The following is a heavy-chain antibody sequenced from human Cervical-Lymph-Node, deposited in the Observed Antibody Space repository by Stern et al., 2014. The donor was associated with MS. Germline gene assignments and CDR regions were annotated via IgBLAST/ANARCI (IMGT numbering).Heavy chain of an antibody. CDR2: ISYDGNYK. CDR3: ARRGADHDACDI. CDR1: GFTFSDYA. J-gene: IGHJ3*02. D-gene: IGHD1-26*01. V-gene: IGHV3-30*04. Sequence: QVQLGQSGGGVVQPGRSLRLSCAASGFTFSDYAFHWVRQAPGKGLEWVTIISYDGNYKYYADSVKGRFTISRDNSKNTLYLQMHSLRSDDTAVYYCARRGADHDACDIWGQGTMVTVSS.